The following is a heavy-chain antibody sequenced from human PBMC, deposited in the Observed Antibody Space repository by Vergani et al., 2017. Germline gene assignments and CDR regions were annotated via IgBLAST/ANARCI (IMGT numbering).Heavy chain of an antibody. CDR3: ARVFGKGTSCYRCLWY. Sequence: VQLVESGGGLVQPGGSLRLSCTASGFTFSNYWMQWVRQAPGKGLMWVSRIHSAGDSTSYADSVKGRFTISRENAKNTLYLQMDSLRAEDTAVYYCARVFGKGTSCYRCLWYWGQGTLVTVSS. V-gene: IGHV3-74*01. CDR1: GFTFSNYW. CDR2: IHSAGDST. J-gene: IGHJ4*02. D-gene: IGHD2-2*02.